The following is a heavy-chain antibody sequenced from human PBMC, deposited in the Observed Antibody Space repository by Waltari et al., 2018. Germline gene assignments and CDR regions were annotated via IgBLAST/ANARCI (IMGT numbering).Heavy chain of an antibody. V-gene: IGHV3-9*03. D-gene: IGHD6-13*01. J-gene: IGHJ4*02. CDR2: ISWNSGWI. Sequence: EVQVVESGGGLVQPGRSLSVSCAASGFIVDDYARHWVRQGPGKGLEWVAGISWNSGWIGYADSVKGRFTISRDNAKNSLHLQMNSLRAEDMALYYCTKDVTAAGSAQFDYWGQGTLVSVSS. CDR1: GFIVDDYA. CDR3: TKDVTAAGSAQFDY.